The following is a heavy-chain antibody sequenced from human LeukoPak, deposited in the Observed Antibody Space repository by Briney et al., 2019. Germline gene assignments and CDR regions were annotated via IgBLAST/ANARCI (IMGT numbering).Heavy chain of an antibody. V-gene: IGHV4-39*07. CDR1: GGSISSSSYY. Sequence: SETLSLTCTVSGGSISSSSYYWGWIRQPPGKGLEWIGSIYYSGSTNYNPSLKSRVTISVDTSKNQFSLKLSSVTAADTAVYYCAREVRGYRIPVYYYYMDVWGKGTTVTVSS. CDR2: IYYSGST. CDR3: AREVRGYRIPVYYYYMDV. D-gene: IGHD5-18*01. J-gene: IGHJ6*03.